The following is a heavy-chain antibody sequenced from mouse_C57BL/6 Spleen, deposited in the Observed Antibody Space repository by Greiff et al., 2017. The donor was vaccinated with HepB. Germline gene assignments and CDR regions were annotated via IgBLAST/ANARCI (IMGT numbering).Heavy chain of an antibody. D-gene: IGHD6-1*01. J-gene: IGHJ4*01. CDR3: ASPPVSAVDGGGVAMDY. CDR2: INPNNGGT. V-gene: IGHV1-26*01. CDR1: GYTFTDYY. Sequence: EVQLQQSGPELVKPGASVKISCKASGYTFTDYYMNWVKQSHGKSLEWIGDINPNNGGTSYNQKFKGKATLTVDKSSSTAYMELRSLTSEDSAVDYCASPPVSAVDGGGVAMDYWGQGTSVTVSS.